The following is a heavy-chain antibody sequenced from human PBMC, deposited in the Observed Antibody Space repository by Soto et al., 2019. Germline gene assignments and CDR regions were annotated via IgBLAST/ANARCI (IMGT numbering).Heavy chain of an antibody. D-gene: IGHD6-19*01. CDR2: TYYRSNRYN. CDR3: GRHKQGPDY. Sequence: SQTLSLTCAISVDSVSSNSAAWTWIRQSPSRGLEWLGWTYYRSNRYNDYAVSVKSRISIKPDTSKNQLALQRNSVTAEHTAVYYCGRHKQGPDYRSQGTVVTVPS. CDR1: VDSVSSNSAA. J-gene: IGHJ4*02. V-gene: IGHV6-1*01.